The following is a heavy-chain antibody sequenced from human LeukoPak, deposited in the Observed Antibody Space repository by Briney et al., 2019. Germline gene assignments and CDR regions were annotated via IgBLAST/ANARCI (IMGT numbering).Heavy chain of an antibody. J-gene: IGHJ4*02. Sequence: PGRSLRLSCAASGFTFSSYGMQWFRQAPDKGLEWVAAISNDGSNKYYADSVKGRFTISRDNSKNTLYLQMNSLRAEDTAVYSCAKVDIVATIDAGRLVDYWGQGTLVTVSS. D-gene: IGHD5-12*01. CDR1: GFTFSSYG. V-gene: IGHV3-30*18. CDR3: AKVDIVATIDAGRLVDY. CDR2: ISNDGSNK.